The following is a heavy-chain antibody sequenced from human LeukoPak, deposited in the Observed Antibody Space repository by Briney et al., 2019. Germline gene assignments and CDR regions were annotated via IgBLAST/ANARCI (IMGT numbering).Heavy chain of an antibody. J-gene: IGHJ4*02. CDR3: STSRTFDD. V-gene: IGHV3-74*01. CDR2: INSDGSST. CDR1: GFTFSSYW. Sequence: GGSLRLSCAASGFTFSSYWMHWVRQAPGKGLVWVSRINSDGSSTSYADSVKGRFTISRNNTKNTLYLQMNSLRAEDTAIYYWSTSRTFDDWGQRTLVTASS. D-gene: IGHD1-1*01.